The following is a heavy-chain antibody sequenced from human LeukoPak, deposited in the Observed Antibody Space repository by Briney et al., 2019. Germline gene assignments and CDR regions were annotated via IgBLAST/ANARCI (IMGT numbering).Heavy chain of an antibody. CDR3: ARVSLPYIVVVPAAIALDY. CDR1: GFTFSDYY. V-gene: IGHV3-11*01. J-gene: IGHJ4*02. CDR2: ISSSGSTI. Sequence: GGSLRLSCAASGFTFSDYYMSWIRQAPGKGLEWVSYISSSGSTIYYADSVKGRFTISRDNAKNSLYLQMNSLRAEDTAVYYCARVSLPYIVVVPAAIALDYWGQGTLVTVSS. D-gene: IGHD2-2*01.